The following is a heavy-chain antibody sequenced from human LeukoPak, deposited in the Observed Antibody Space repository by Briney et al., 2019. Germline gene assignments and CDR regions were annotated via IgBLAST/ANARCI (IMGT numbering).Heavy chain of an antibody. CDR2: IKQDGSEI. CDR3: ARRAGAYSHPYDY. D-gene: IGHD4/OR15-4a*01. CDR1: GFTFDDYG. V-gene: IGHV3-7*01. Sequence: SGGSLRLSCAASGFTFDDYGLSWVRQAPGKGLEWVANIKQDGSEIYYVDSVRGRFTISRDNAKNSLYLQMNSLRAEDTAVYYCARRAGAYSHPYDYWGQGTLVTVSS. J-gene: IGHJ4*02.